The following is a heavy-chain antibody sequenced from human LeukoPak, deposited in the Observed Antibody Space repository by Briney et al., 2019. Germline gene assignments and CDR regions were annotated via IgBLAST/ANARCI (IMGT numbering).Heavy chain of an antibody. Sequence: SGPTLVNPTQTLTLTCTFSGFSLSTSGVGVGWIRQPPGKALEWLALIYWDDDKLYSPSLKSRLTITKDTSKNQVVLTMTNMDPVDTATYYCAHRRAYGSGSYLDYWGQGTLVTVSS. CDR3: AHRRAYGSGSYLDY. J-gene: IGHJ4*02. CDR2: IYWDDDK. D-gene: IGHD3-10*01. CDR1: GFSLSTSGVG. V-gene: IGHV2-5*02.